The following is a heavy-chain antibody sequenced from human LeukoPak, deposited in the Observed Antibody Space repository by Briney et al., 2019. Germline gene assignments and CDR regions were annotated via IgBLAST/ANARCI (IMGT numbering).Heavy chain of an antibody. CDR3: ARNGGGLGDYYYYYYMDV. CDR1: GYSFISRW. V-gene: IGHV5-51*01. J-gene: IGHJ6*03. CDR2: IYPGDSDT. D-gene: IGHD3-16*01. Sequence: GESLKISSKCSGYSFISRWIGWVRQMPGKGLEWMETIYPGDSDTKYSPSFQGQVTISADKSISTAYLQWSSLKASDTAMYYCARNGGGLGDYYYYYYMDVWGKGTTVTVSS.